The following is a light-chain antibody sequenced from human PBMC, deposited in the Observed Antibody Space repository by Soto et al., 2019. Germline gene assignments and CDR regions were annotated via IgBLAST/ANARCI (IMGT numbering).Light chain of an antibody. CDR3: QSYDSSLSAVV. CDR1: SSNIGADYD. Sequence: QAVVTQPPSVSGAPGQGVTISCTGSSSNIGADYDVHWYQQLPGTAPKLLIYGNSNRPSGVPDRFSGSKSGTSASLAITGLQAEDEADYYCQSYDSSLSAVVFGGGTKVTVL. V-gene: IGLV1-40*01. CDR2: GNS. J-gene: IGLJ3*02.